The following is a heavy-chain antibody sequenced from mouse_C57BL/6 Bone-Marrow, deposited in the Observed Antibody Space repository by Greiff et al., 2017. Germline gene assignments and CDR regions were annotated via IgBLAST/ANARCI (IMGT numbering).Heavy chain of an antibody. V-gene: IGHV5-17*01. CDR2: ISSGSSTI. Sequence: EVNVVESGGGLVKPGGSLKLSCAASGFTFSDYGMHWVRQAPEKGLEWVAYISSGSSTIYYADTVKGRFTISRDTAKNTRFLQMTSLRSEDTAMYYCARGGTVVATGAMDYWGQGTSVTVSS. CDR3: ARGGTVVATGAMDY. D-gene: IGHD1-1*01. CDR1: GFTFSDYG. J-gene: IGHJ4*01.